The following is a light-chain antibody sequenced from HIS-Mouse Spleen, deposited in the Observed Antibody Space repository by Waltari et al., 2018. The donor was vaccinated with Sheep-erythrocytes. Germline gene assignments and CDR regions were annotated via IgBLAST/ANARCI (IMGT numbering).Light chain of an antibody. CDR3: CSYAGSSTFHVV. V-gene: IGLV2-23*03. Sequence: QSALTQPASVSGSPGQSITISCTGTSSDVGSYNLVSWYQQHPGKAPKLMIYEGSKRPSAVSNRFSVSKSGNTASLTISGLQAEDEADYYCCSYAGSSTFHVVFGGGTKLTVL. CDR1: SSDVGSYNL. CDR2: EGS. J-gene: IGLJ2*01.